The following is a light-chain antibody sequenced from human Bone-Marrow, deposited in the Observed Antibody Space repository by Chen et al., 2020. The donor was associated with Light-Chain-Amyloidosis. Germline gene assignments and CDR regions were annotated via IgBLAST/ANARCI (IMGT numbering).Light chain of an antibody. Sequence: QSALTQPASVSGSPGQSPPISCPGTSSDVGGDNHVSWYQQHPDKATKLMIYEVTNRPSWVPDRFSGSKSDNTASLTISGLQTEDEADYFCSSYTITNTLVFGSGTRVTVL. CDR3: SSYTITNTLV. J-gene: IGLJ1*01. V-gene: IGLV2-14*01. CDR2: EVT. CDR1: SSDVGGDNH.